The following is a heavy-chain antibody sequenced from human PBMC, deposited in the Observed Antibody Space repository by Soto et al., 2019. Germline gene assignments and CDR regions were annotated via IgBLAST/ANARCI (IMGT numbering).Heavy chain of an antibody. J-gene: IGHJ3*02. CDR2: INPVIGNA. V-gene: IGHV1-3*01. Sequence: ASVKVSCKASGYTFTSYAMHWVRQAPGQRLEWMGWINPVIGNAKYAQKFQGRVTITADKSTSTAYMELSSLRSEDTAVYYCARNYYDSSGYPPDAFDIWGQGTMVTVSS. CDR3: ARNYYDSSGYPPDAFDI. CDR1: GYTFTSYA. D-gene: IGHD3-22*01.